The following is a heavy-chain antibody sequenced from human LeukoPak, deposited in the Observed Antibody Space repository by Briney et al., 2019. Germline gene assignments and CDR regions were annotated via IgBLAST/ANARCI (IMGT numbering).Heavy chain of an antibody. CDR3: ARGNSGSYSQFDY. J-gene: IGHJ4*02. V-gene: IGHV4-59*01. D-gene: IGHD1-26*01. CDR1: GGSISTYY. CDR2: IYYSGST. Sequence: SETLSLTCTVSGGSISTYYWSWLRQPPGKGLEWIGYIYYSGSTNYNPSLKSRVTISVDTSKNQFSLKLTSVTAADTAVYYCARGNSGSYSQFDYWGQGTLVTVSS.